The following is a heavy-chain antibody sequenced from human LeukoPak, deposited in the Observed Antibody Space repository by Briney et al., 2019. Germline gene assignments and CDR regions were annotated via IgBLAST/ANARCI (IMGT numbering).Heavy chain of an antibody. D-gene: IGHD6-19*01. V-gene: IGHV1-2*02. Sequence: ASVKVSCKASGYTFTGYYMHWVRQATGQGLEWMGWINPNSGGTNYAQKFQGRVTMTRDTSISTAYMELSRLRSDDTAVYYCARDPSSSGHNWFDPWGQGTLVTVSS. CDR3: ARDPSSSGHNWFDP. CDR1: GYTFTGYY. J-gene: IGHJ5*02. CDR2: INPNSGGT.